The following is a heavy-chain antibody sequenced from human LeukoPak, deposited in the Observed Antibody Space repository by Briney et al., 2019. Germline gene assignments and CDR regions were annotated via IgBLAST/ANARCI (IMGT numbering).Heavy chain of an antibody. CDR1: GFTFSNAW. CDR3: TTSLLVVVTADEYFQH. J-gene: IGHJ1*01. Sequence: GGSLRLSCAASGFTFSNAWMSWVRQASGKGLEWVGRIKSKTDGGTTDYAAPVKGRFTISRDDSKNTLYLQMNSLKTEDTAVYYCTTSLLVVVTADEYFQHWGQGTLVAVSS. V-gene: IGHV3-15*01. CDR2: IKSKTDGGTT. D-gene: IGHD2-21*02.